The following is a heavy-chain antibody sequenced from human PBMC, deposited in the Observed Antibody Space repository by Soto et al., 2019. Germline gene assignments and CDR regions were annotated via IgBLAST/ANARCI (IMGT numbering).Heavy chain of an antibody. CDR2: INSDGSNT. V-gene: IGHV3-74*01. CDR1: GFTFSSYW. J-gene: IGHJ4*02. D-gene: IGHD5-12*01. CDR3: AKDSGRLKMVDIVATSQGPFDY. Sequence: PGGSLRLSCAASGFTFSSYWMHWVRQAPGKGLVWVSRINSDGSNTIYADSVKGRFTISRDNAKNTLYLQMNSLRAEDTAVYYCAKDSGRLKMVDIVATSQGPFDYWGQGTLVTVSS.